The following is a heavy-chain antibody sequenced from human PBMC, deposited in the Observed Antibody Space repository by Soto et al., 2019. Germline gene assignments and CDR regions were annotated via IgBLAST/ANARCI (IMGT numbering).Heavy chain of an antibody. D-gene: IGHD6-13*01. V-gene: IGHV5-10-1*01. CDR1: GYSFTSYW. CDR3: ARLQAAAGDNDLTFDY. J-gene: IGHJ4*02. Sequence: GESLKISCKGSGYSFTSYWISWVRQMPGKVLELMWRIDPSDSYFNYSPSFQGHVTISADKSISTAYLQWSSLKASDTAMYYCARLQAAAGDNDLTFDYWGQGTLVTVSS. CDR2: IDPSDSYF.